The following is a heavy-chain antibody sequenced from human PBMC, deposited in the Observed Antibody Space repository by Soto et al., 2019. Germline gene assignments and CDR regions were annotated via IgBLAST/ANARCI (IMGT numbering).Heavy chain of an antibody. CDR1: GYSFTSYW. CDR3: AREVNYDSSGYYRVLYYGMDV. D-gene: IGHD3-22*01. CDR2: IDPSDSYT. V-gene: IGHV5-10-1*01. Sequence: PGESLKISCKGSGYSFTSYWISWVRQMPGKGLEWMGRIDPSDSYTNYSPSFQGHVTISADKSISTAYLQWSSLKASDTAMYYCAREVNYDSSGYYRVLYYGMDVWGQGTTVTVSS. J-gene: IGHJ6*02.